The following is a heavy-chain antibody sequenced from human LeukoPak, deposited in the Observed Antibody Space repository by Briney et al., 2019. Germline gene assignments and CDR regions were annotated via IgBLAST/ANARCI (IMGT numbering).Heavy chain of an antibody. D-gene: IGHD6-13*01. CDR3: ARGRSIAAAGTDAFDI. V-gene: IGHV1-8*03. Sequence: ASVKVSCKASGYTFTSYDINWVRQATGQGLEWMGWMNPNSGNTGYAQKFQGRVTITRNTSISTAYMELSSLRSEDTAVYYCARGRSIAAAGTDAFDIWGQETMVTVSS. CDR2: MNPNSGNT. CDR1: GYTFTSYD. J-gene: IGHJ3*02.